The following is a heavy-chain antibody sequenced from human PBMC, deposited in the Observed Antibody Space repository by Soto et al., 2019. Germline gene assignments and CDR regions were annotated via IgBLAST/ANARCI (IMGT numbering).Heavy chain of an antibody. CDR3: ATALRYFDWLPFDP. D-gene: IGHD3-9*01. CDR1: GYTLTELS. V-gene: IGHV1-24*01. CDR2: FDPEDGET. Sequence: ASVKVSCKVSGYTLTELSMHWVRQAPGKGLEWMGGFDPEDGETIYAQKFQGRVTMTEDTSTDTAYMELSSLRSGDTAVYYCATALRYFDWLPFDPWGQGTLVTVSS. J-gene: IGHJ5*02.